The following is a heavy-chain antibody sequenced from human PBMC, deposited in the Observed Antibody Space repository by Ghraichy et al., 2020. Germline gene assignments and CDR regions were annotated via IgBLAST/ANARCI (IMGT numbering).Heavy chain of an antibody. D-gene: IGHD3-3*01. CDR2: IVVGSGNT. J-gene: IGHJ4*02. V-gene: IGHV1-58*01. Sequence: SVKVSCKASGFTFTSSAVQWVRQARGQRLEWIGWIVVGSGNTNYAQKFQERVTITRDMSTSTAYMELSSLRSEDTAVYYCAAGALYDFWSGYRPQYYFDYWGQGTLVTVSS. CDR3: AAGALYDFWSGYRPQYYFDY. CDR1: GFTFTSSA.